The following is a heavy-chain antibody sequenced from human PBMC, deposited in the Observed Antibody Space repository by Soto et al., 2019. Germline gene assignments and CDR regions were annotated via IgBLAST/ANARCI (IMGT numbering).Heavy chain of an antibody. CDR1: GFTFSSYA. CDR3: ARAFRVFDYYYYYMDV. Sequence: GGSLRLSCAASGFTFSSYAMHWVRQAPGKGLEYVSAISSNGGSTYYANSVKGRFTISRDNSKNTLYLQMGSLRAEDMAVYYCARAFRVFDYYYYYMDVWGKGTTVTVSS. J-gene: IGHJ6*03. V-gene: IGHV3-64*01. CDR2: ISSNGGST.